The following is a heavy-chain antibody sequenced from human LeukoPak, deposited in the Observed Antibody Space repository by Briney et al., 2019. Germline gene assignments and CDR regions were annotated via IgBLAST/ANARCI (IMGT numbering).Heavy chain of an antibody. V-gene: IGHV1-69*04. Sequence: ASVKVSCKASGGTFSSYAISWVRQAPGQGLEWMGRIIPTLGIANYAQKFQGRVTITADKSTSTAYMELSSLRSEDTAVYYCARVSASYCSGGSCYSDYYYYYGMDVWGQGTTVTVSS. CDR1: GGTFSSYA. CDR2: IIPTLGIA. D-gene: IGHD2-15*01. J-gene: IGHJ6*02. CDR3: ARVSASYCSGGSCYSDYYYYYGMDV.